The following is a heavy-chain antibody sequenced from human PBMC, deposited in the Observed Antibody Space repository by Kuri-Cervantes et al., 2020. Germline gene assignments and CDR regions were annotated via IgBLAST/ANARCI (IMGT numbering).Heavy chain of an antibody. CDR2: INHSGST. CDR1: GGSFSGYY. Sequence: SETLSLICAVYGGSFSGYYWSWIRQPPGKGLEWIGEINHSGSTNYNPSLKSRVTISVDKSKNQFSLKLSSVTAADTAVYYCARGDSGYDLPPDYWGQGNLVTVSS. V-gene: IGHV4-34*01. D-gene: IGHD5-12*01. CDR3: ARGDSGYDLPPDY. J-gene: IGHJ4*02.